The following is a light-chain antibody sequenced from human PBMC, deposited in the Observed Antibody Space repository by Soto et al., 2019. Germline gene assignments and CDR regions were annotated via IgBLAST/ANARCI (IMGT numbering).Light chain of an antibody. CDR1: SNDVGAYNY. Sequence: QPVLTQPASVSGSPGQSITISCTGTSNDVGAYNYVSWYQQYPGSAPKLLIYEVTNRPSGVSNRFSGSKSANTASLTISGLQAEDEADYYCSSYTITSTWVFGGGTKVTVL. CDR2: EVT. CDR3: SSYTITSTWV. J-gene: IGLJ3*02. V-gene: IGLV2-14*01.